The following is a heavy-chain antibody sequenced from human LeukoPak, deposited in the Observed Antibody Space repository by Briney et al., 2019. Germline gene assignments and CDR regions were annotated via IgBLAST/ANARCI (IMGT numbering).Heavy chain of an antibody. Sequence: GGSLRLSCAASGFXFSSYAXSWVRQAXXXXXEXXXAXXGSGGSTYYADSVKGRFTISRDNSKNTLYLQMNSLRAEDTAVYYCAKAHYYDSSGYYYFDYWGQGTLVTVSS. CDR3: AKAHYYDSSGYYYFDY. D-gene: IGHD3-22*01. CDR2: XXGSGGST. CDR1: GFXFSSYA. V-gene: IGHV3-23*01. J-gene: IGHJ4*02.